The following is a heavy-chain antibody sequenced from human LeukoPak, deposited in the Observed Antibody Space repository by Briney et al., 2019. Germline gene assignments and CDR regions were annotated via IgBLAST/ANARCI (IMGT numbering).Heavy chain of an antibody. J-gene: IGHJ4*02. Sequence: GGSLRLSCAASGFTFSNYAMSWVRRAPGKGLERVSGIGGVAGSAYYADSVKGRFTISRDNSNNTLYLQMNSLRVEDTAAYYCAKDRGDGSNGDGFFDYWGKGPLVTVSS. CDR3: AKDRGDGSNGDGFFDY. CDR2: IGGVAGSA. CDR1: GFTFSNYA. V-gene: IGHV3-23*01. D-gene: IGHD5-24*01.